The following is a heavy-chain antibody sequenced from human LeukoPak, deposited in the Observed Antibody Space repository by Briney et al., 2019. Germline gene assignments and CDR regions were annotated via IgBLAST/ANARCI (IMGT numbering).Heavy chain of an antibody. CDR2: IRDDGSDT. V-gene: IGHV3-30*02. D-gene: IGHD6-19*01. CDR3: AKSDGHGTGYGFHI. J-gene: IGHJ3*02. CDR1: GFTFNDYA. Sequence: AGTLRLSGAASGFTFNDYAMYWVRQSPGRGLEWVALIRDDGSDTYHADSVKGRFAISRDNSKNTVFLRMNSLRGEDSAIYYCAKSDGHGTGYGFHIWGQGTMVTVSS.